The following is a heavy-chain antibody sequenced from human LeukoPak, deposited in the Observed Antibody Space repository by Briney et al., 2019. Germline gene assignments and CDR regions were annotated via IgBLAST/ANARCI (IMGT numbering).Heavy chain of an antibody. Sequence: GASVKVSCKASGGTFSSYTISWVRQAPGQGLEWMGRIIPILGIANYAQKFQGRVTITADKSTSTAYMELSSLRSEDTAVYYCARDRRWDSSSPLDYWGQGTLVTVSS. V-gene: IGHV1-69*04. CDR1: GGTFSSYT. D-gene: IGHD6-6*01. CDR2: IIPILGIA. CDR3: ARDRRWDSSSPLDY. J-gene: IGHJ4*02.